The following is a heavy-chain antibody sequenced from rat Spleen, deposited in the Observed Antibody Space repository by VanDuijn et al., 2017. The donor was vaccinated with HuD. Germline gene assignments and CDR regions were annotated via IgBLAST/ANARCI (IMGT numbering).Heavy chain of an antibody. Sequence: EVQLVESGGGLVQPGRSLKLSCAASAFTFSDYNMAWVRQAPKKGLEWVATISNDANRIYYLYSVKGRFTISRDNAKSTLYLQMDSLRSEDTATYYCATAGSRVSRFAYWGQGTLVTVSS. CDR3: ATAGSRVSRFAY. V-gene: IGHV5-7*01. J-gene: IGHJ3*01. CDR2: ISNDANRI. CDR1: AFTFSDYN. D-gene: IGHD1-4*01.